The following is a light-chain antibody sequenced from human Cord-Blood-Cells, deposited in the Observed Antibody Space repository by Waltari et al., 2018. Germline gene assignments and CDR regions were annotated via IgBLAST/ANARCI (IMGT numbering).Light chain of an antibody. J-gene: IGKJ3*01. CDR1: QSVLYSSNNQEY. V-gene: IGKV4-1*01. CDR3: QQYYSTPFT. CDR2: WAS. Sequence: DIVITQSPASLAVSLGERATINCKSSQSVLYSSNNQEYLAWYPQKPGQHPKLLIYWASTREAGVPDRFIGSGSGTDFTLTISSLQSEDVAVYYCQQYYSTPFTFGPGTKVDIK.